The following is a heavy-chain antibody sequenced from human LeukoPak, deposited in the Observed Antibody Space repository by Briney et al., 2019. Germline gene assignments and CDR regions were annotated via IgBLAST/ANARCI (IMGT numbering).Heavy chain of an antibody. CDR1: GFTFSSYA. J-gene: IGHJ4*02. D-gene: IGHD6-19*01. CDR2: ISGGGGST. CDR3: AKDRQWLGVFDY. Sequence: PGGSLRLSCAASGFTFSSYAMSWVRQAPGKGLEWVSAISGGGGSTYYADSVKGRFTISRDNSKNTLYLQMNSLRAEDTAVYYCAKDRQWLGVFDYWGQGTLVTVSS. V-gene: IGHV3-23*01.